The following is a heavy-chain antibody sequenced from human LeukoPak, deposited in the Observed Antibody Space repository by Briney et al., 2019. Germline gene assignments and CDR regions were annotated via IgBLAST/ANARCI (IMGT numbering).Heavy chain of an antibody. CDR3: ARDPRWLTPDCTTTSCYENYFDP. CDR2: IYHSGSA. V-gene: IGHV4-38-2*02. CDR1: GYSISSGYL. Sequence: SETLSLTCVVSGYSISSGYLWGWIRQSPGKGLEWIVSIYHSGSAHYNPSLKSRVTISLETSKTQFSLKLFSVTAADAAVYYCARDPRWLTPDCTTTSCYENYFDPWGQGTLVTVSS. J-gene: IGHJ5*02. D-gene: IGHD2-2*01.